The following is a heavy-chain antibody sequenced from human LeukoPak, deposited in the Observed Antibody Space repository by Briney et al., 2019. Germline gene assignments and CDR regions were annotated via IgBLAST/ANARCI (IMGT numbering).Heavy chain of an antibody. CDR1: GYTFTSYY. CDR2: INPSGGST. Sequence: GASVKVSCKASGYTFTSYYMHWVRQAPGQGLEWMGIINPSGGSTSYAQKFQGRVTMTRDTSTSTAYMELSRLRSDDTAVYYCARDVVVVVASYYYYYGMDVWGQGTTVTVSS. V-gene: IGHV1-46*01. J-gene: IGHJ6*02. CDR3: ARDVVVVVASYYYYYGMDV. D-gene: IGHD2-15*01.